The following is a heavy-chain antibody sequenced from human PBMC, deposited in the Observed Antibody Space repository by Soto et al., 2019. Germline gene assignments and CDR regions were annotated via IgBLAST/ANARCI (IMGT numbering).Heavy chain of an antibody. J-gene: IGHJ4*02. CDR2: INHSGST. Sequence: ASETLSLTCAVYGGSFSGYYWSWIRQPPGKGLEWIGEINHSGSTNYNPSLKSRVTISVDTSKNQFSLKLSSVTAADTAVYYCARVTVKRAYYYGSGRQPFDYWGQGTLVTVSS. V-gene: IGHV4-34*01. CDR1: GGSFSGYY. D-gene: IGHD3-10*01. CDR3: ARVTVKRAYYYGSGRQPFDY.